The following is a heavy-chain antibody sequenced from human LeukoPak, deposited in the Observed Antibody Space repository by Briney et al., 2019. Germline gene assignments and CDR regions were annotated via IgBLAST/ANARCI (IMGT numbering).Heavy chain of an antibody. CDR3: AKEAVAVAGPFDY. J-gene: IGHJ4*02. Sequence: GGSLRLSCAASGFTFGSYAMSWVRQAPGKGLEWVSSISGSGGSIYYADSVKGRFTISRDNSKSTLYLQMNSLRAEDTAIYYCAKEAVAVAGPFDYWGQGTLVTVSS. CDR1: GFTFGSYA. V-gene: IGHV3-23*01. CDR2: ISGSGGSI. D-gene: IGHD6-19*01.